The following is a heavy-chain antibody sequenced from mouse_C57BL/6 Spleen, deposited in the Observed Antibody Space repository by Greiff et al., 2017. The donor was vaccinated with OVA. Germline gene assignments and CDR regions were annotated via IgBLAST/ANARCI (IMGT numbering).Heavy chain of an antibody. J-gene: IGHJ4*01. CDR1: GFSLTSYA. CDR3: ASLLDYAMDY. V-gene: IGHV2-9-1*01. CDR2: IWTGGGT. Sequence: VKLMESGPGLVAPSQSLSITCTVSGFSLTSYAISWVRQPPGKGLAWLGVIWTGGGTNYNSALKSRLSISKDNSKSQVFLKMNSLQTDDTARYYCASLLDYAMDYWGQGTSVTVSS. D-gene: IGHD2-10*01.